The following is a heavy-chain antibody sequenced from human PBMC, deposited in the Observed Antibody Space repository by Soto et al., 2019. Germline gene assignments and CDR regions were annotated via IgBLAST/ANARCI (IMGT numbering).Heavy chain of an antibody. CDR1: GFTFISYA. CDR2: ISGSGGST. D-gene: IGHD1-26*01. J-gene: IGHJ6*02. V-gene: IGHV3-23*01. CDR3: AKAEGADYYYYGMDV. Sequence: GGALRLSCAASGFTFISYAMSWVRQAPWKGLEWVSTISGSGGSTYYADSVKGRFTISRDNSKNTLYLQMNSLRAEDTAVYYCAKAEGADYYYYGMDVWGQGTTVTVSS.